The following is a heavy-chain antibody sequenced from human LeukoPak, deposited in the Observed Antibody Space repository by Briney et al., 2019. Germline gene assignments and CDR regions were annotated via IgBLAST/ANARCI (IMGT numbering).Heavy chain of an antibody. CDR1: GFTFSSYE. D-gene: IGHD1-1*01. CDR2: ISSSSSAL. CDR3: VRETMYASDI. J-gene: IGHJ3*02. Sequence: GGSLRLSCAASGFTFSSYEMNWVRQAPGKGLEWVSYISSSSSALYYADSVKGRLTISRDNAKKSLYLQMNSLRDEDTAVYYCVRETMYASDIWSQGTIVTVSS. V-gene: IGHV3-48*02.